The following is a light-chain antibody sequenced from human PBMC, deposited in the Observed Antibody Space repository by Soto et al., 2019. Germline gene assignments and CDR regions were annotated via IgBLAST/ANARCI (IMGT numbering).Light chain of an antibody. CDR2: GAS. V-gene: IGKV3-20*01. J-gene: IGKJ2*01. CDR1: QSVTRNY. Sequence: EIVLTQSLGTLSLSPGERATLSCRASQSVTRNYLAWYQQKPGQAPRLLIYGASSRATGIPDRFSGSGSGADFTLSISRLEPEDFAVYYCQQYENSPYTFGQGTKLEIK. CDR3: QQYENSPYT.